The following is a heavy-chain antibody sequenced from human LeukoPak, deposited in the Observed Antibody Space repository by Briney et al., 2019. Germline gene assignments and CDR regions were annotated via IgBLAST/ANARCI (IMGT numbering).Heavy chain of an antibody. CDR2: IYYSGST. J-gene: IGHJ6*02. V-gene: IGHV4-59*08. CDR3: ARLFGESCDSLYYYYGMDV. CDR1: GGSFIGYD. D-gene: IGHD3-22*01. Sequence: SETLSLTCAVYGGSFIGYDWTWIRQPPGKGLEWIGYIYYSGSTNYNPSLKSRVTISVDTSKNQFSLKLSSVTAADTAVYYCARLFGESCDSLYYYYGMDVWGQGTTVTVS.